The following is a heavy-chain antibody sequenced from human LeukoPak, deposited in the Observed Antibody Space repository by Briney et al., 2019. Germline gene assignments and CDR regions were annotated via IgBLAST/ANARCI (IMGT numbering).Heavy chain of an antibody. J-gene: IGHJ4*02. V-gene: IGHV3-30*02. Sequence: GGSLRLSCAASGFYFNIYAMHWVRQAPGKGLEWVAFVRFDGSNTRYADSVKGRFTISRDNSKNTLFLQMNNLRPEDTAVYYCAKSSGSSSWYDYFDYWGQGTLATVSS. D-gene: IGHD6-19*01. CDR1: GFYFNIYA. CDR3: AKSSGSSSWYDYFDY. CDR2: VRFDGSNT.